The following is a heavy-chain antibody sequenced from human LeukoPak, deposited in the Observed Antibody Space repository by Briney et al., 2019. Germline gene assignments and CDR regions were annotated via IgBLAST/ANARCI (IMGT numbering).Heavy chain of an antibody. J-gene: IGHJ4*02. Sequence: SETLSLTCTVSDDSIRSCCRWAWIRQPPGKGLEWIGYIYHSGTPTSYNPSLKSRATISIDASRNQFSLKLSSVTAADTAVYFCARDSRGGGPDFDSWGQGTLITVSS. CDR1: DDSIRSCC. CDR3: ARDSRGGGPDFDS. V-gene: IGHV4-59*01. D-gene: IGHD2-15*01. CDR2: IYHSGTP.